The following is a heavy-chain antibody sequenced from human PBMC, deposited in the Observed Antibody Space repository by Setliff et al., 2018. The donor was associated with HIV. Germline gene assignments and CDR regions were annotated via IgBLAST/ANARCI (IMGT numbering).Heavy chain of an antibody. CDR2: ISGSGIST. Sequence: GGSLRLSCAASGFSFSIYAMSWVRQAPGKGLEWVSGISGSGISTYYADSVKGRFTISRDNAKNTLYLQMNSLRAEDTAVYYCARPIGYYYDSSGSDYWGQGTPVTVSS. CDR3: ARPIGYYYDSSGSDY. V-gene: IGHV3-23*01. D-gene: IGHD3-22*01. J-gene: IGHJ4*02. CDR1: GFSFSIYA.